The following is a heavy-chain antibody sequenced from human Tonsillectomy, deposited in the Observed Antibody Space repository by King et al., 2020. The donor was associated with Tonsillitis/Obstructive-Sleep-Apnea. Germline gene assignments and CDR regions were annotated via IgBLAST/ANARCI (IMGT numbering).Heavy chain of an antibody. CDR1: GGSISSSSYY. Sequence: LQLQESGPGLVKPSETLSLTCTVSGGSISSSSYYWGWIRQPPGKGLEWIGSIYYSGSTYHNPSLKSRVTISVDTSKNQFSLKLSSVTAADTAVYYCARRQWNDFFLDVWGKGTTVTGSS. D-gene: IGHD1-1*01. CDR3: ARRQWNDFFLDV. J-gene: IGHJ6*04. CDR2: IYYSGST. V-gene: IGHV4-39*01.